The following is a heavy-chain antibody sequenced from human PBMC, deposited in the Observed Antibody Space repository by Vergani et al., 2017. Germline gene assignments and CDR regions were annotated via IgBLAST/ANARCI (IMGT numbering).Heavy chain of an antibody. D-gene: IGHD5-18*01. CDR1: GFTVSSNY. J-gene: IGHJ4*02. CDR2: IYSGGST. Sequence: EVQLVESGGGLVQPGGSLRLSCAASGFTVSSNYMSWVRQAPGKGLEWVSVIYSGGSTYYADSVKGRFTISRDNSKNTLYLQMNRLRAEDTAVYYCAREFGYSYGTGYFDYWGQGTLVTVSS. V-gene: IGHV3-66*02. CDR3: AREFGYSYGTGYFDY.